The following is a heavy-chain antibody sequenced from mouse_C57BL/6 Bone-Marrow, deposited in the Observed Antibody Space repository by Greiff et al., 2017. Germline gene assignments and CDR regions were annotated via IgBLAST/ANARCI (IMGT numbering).Heavy chain of an antibody. D-gene: IGHD1-1*01. Sequence: QVQLQQPGAELVRPGSSVKLSCKASGYTFTSYWMHWVKQRPIQGLEWIGNIDPSDSETHYNQKFKDKATLTVDKSSSTAYMQLSSLTSEDSAVYYCARIYYGIIYWYFDVWGTGTTVTVSS. CDR2: IDPSDSET. CDR1: GYTFTSYW. CDR3: ARIYYGIIYWYFDV. J-gene: IGHJ1*03. V-gene: IGHV1-52*01.